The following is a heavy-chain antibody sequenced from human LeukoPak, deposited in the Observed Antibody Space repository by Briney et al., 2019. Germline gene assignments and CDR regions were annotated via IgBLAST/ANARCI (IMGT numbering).Heavy chain of an antibody. D-gene: IGHD4-23*01. Sequence: SETLSLTCTVSGGSISSSSYYWGWIRQPPGRGLEWIGSIYYSGSTYYNPSLKSRVTISVDTSKTQFSLKLSSVTAADTAVYYWVSLTPPNDSWGQGTLVPVSS. CDR3: VSLTPPNDS. CDR2: IYYSGST. J-gene: IGHJ4*02. CDR1: GGSISSSSYY. V-gene: IGHV4-39*07.